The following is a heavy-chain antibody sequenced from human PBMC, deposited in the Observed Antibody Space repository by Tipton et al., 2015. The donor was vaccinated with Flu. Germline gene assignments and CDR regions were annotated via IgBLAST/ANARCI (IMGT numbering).Heavy chain of an antibody. CDR1: GFTFSSYE. Sequence: GSLRLSCAASGFTFSSYEMNWVRQAPGKGLEWVSYISSSGSTIYYADSVKGRFTISRDNAKNSLYLQMNSLRAEDTAVYYCARVGSSGWYGGVYFDLGGRGTLVTVSS. V-gene: IGHV3-48*03. D-gene: IGHD6-19*01. J-gene: IGHJ2*01. CDR3: ARVGSSGWYGGVYFDL. CDR2: ISSSGSTI.